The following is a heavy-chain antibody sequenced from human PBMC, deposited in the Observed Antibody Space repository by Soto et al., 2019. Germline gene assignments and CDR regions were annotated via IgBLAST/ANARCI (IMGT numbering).Heavy chain of an antibody. J-gene: IGHJ4*02. V-gene: IGHV3-33*01. CDR3: ARGPMVRGVIPIDY. CDR1: GFTFSSYG. Sequence: QVQLVESGGGVVQPGRSLRLSCAASGFTFSSYGMHWVRQAPGKGLEWVAVIWYDGSNKYYADSVKGRFTISRDNSKNTLYLQMNSLRAEDTAVYYCARGPMVRGVIPIDYWGQGTLVTVSS. D-gene: IGHD3-10*01. CDR2: IWYDGSNK.